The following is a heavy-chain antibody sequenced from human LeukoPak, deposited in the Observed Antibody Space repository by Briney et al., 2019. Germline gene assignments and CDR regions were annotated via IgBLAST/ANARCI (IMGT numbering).Heavy chain of an antibody. J-gene: IGHJ6*03. V-gene: IGHV3-48*03. CDR1: GFTFSLNE. Sequence: GGSLRLSCTASGFTFSLNEMNWVRQAPGKGLEWVSYINGPATNIFYADSVKGRFTISRDNAKNSLYLQMNSLRVEDTAVYYCATTLSGWSPPQTSYYSYYMDVWGKGTTVTISS. CDR3: ATTLSGWSPPQTSYYSYYMDV. CDR2: INGPATNI. D-gene: IGHD6-19*01.